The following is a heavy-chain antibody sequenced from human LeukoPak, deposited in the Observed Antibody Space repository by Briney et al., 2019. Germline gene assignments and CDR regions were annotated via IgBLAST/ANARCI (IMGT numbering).Heavy chain of an antibody. D-gene: IGHD2-15*01. Sequence: ASVKVSCKASGYTFTGYYMRWVRQAPGQGLEWMGWINPNSGGTNYAQKFQGRVTMTRDTSISTAYKELSRLRSDDTAVYYCARLVPAIETDAFDIWGQGTMVTVSS. J-gene: IGHJ3*02. V-gene: IGHV1-2*02. CDR1: GYTFTGYY. CDR2: INPNSGGT. CDR3: ARLVPAIETDAFDI.